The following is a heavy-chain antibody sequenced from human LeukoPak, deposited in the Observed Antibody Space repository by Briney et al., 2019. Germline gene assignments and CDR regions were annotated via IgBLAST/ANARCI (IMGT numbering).Heavy chain of an antibody. V-gene: IGHV3-30*18. CDR3: AKPYCDITPPDRDHCGANV. CDR2: ISYDGSNQ. D-gene: IGHD2/OR15-2a*01. Sequence: PGGSLRLSCAASGIRFSEYGMHWIRQAPGKGLEWVATISYDGSNQDYVDSVKGRFTISRDNSKNTLYLQMNSLRAEDTALYYCAKPYCDITPPDRDHCGANVWGQGTTVTVSS. CDR1: GIRFSEYG. J-gene: IGHJ6*02.